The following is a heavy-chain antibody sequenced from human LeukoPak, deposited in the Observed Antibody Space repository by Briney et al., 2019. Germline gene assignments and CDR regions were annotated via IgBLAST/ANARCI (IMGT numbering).Heavy chain of an antibody. J-gene: IGHJ4*02. Sequence: GGSLRLSCAASGFTFSSYSMNWVRQAPGKGLEWVAVIWYDGSNKYHADSVKGRFTISRDNSKNTLYLQMNSLRVEDTAVYYCARAGAGTFDIDYWGQGTLVTVPS. V-gene: IGHV3-33*08. CDR1: GFTFSSYS. CDR3: ARAGAGTFDIDY. CDR2: IWYDGSNK. D-gene: IGHD1-7*01.